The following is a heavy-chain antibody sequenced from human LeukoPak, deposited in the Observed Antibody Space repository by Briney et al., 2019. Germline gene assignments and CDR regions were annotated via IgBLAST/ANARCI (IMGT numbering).Heavy chain of an antibody. CDR3: AKVIVVWSYTYYDILTGDDY. D-gene: IGHD3-9*01. CDR2: IDSDGRIT. J-gene: IGHJ4*02. Sequence: PGGSLRLSCAASGFIFSNYWMHWVRQGPGKGLVWVSRIDSDGRITTYADSVKGRFTISRDNAKNTLYLQMNSLRAEDTAVYYCAKVIVVWSYTYYDILTGDDYWGQGTLVTVSS. V-gene: IGHV3-74*01. CDR1: GFIFSNYW.